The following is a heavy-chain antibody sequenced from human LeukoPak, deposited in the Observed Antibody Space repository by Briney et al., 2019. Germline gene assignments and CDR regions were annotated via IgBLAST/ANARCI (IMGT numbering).Heavy chain of an antibody. J-gene: IGHJ4*02. Sequence: SETLSLTCTVSGGSISSGGYYWSWIRQHPGKGLEWIGYIYYSGSTYYNPSLKSRVTISVDTSKNQFSLKLSSVTAADTAVYYCARGRSNYYDSSGYYYWGQGTLVTVSS. CDR1: GGSISSGGYY. V-gene: IGHV4-31*03. CDR3: ARGRSNYYDSSGYYY. D-gene: IGHD3-22*01. CDR2: IYYSGST.